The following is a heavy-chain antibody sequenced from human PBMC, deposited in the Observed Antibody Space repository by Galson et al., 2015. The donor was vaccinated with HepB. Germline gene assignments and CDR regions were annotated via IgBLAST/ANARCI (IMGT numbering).Heavy chain of an antibody. Sequence: SVKVSCKASGFTFTNTAVQWVRQARGQRLEWIGWIVVGSGNTNYAQKFQERVTITRAMSTSTAYMELSSLRSEDTAVYYCAAPAGHPYCSGGSCYWWDGDYWGQGTLVTVSS. CDR1: GFTFTNTA. CDR2: IVVGSGNT. D-gene: IGHD2-15*01. CDR3: AAPAGHPYCSGGSCYWWDGDY. J-gene: IGHJ4*02. V-gene: IGHV1-58*01.